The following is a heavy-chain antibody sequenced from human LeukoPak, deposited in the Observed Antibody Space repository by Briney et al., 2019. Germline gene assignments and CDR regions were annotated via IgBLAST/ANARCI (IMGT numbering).Heavy chain of an antibody. D-gene: IGHD6-13*01. V-gene: IGHV3-23*01. J-gene: IGHJ4*02. CDR3: ASSVPTGYSTYIFDY. CDR1: GFTFSSYG. Sequence: GGSLRLSCAASGFTFSSYGMSRVRQAPGKGLEWVSAISGSGGSTYYADSVKGRFTISRDNSKNTLYLQMNSLRAEDTAVYYCASSVPTGYSTYIFDYWGQGTLVTVSS. CDR2: ISGSGGST.